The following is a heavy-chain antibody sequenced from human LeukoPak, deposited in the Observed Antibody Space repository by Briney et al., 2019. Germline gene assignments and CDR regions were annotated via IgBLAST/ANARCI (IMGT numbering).Heavy chain of an antibody. D-gene: IGHD3-10*01. V-gene: IGHV1-2*06. CDR1: GYTFTGYY. CDR2: INPNSGGT. J-gene: IGHJ4*02. CDR3: ARALRFGELYFDY. Sequence: GASVKVSCKASGYTFTGYYMHWVRQAPGQGLEWMGRINPNSGGTNYAQKFQGRVTMTRDTSISTAYMELSRLRSDDAAVYYCARALRFGELYFDYWGQGTLVTVSS.